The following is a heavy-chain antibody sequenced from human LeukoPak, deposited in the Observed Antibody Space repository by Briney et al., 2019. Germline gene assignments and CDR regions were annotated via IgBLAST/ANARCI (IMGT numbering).Heavy chain of an antibody. CDR2: ISAYNGNT. CDR1: GYTFTSYG. CDR3: ARGLTYRLRYYYYYMDV. Sequence: GASVKVSCKASGYTFTSYGISWVRQAPGQGLEWMGWISAYNGNTNYAQKFQGRVTMTEDTSTDTAYMELSSLRSEDTAAYYCARGLTYRLRYYYYYMDVWGKGTTVTISS. V-gene: IGHV1-18*01. J-gene: IGHJ6*03. D-gene: IGHD4-17*01.